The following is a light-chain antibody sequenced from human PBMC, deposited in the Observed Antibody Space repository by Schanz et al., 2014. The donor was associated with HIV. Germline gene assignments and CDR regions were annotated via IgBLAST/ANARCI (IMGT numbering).Light chain of an antibody. J-gene: IGLJ1*01. CDR3: SSLSTSGAPV. Sequence: QSALTQPASVSGSPGQSITISCTGTSSDVGADNSVSWYQQHPGKAPKLMIYEVSKRPSGVPDRFSGSKSGNTASLTISGLQAEDEADYYCSSLSTSGAPVFGTGTKLTVL. CDR2: EVS. CDR1: SSDVGADNS. V-gene: IGLV2-14*01.